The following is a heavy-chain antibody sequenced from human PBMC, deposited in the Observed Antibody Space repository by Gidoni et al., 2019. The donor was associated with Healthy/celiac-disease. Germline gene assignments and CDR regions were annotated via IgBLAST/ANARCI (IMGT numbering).Heavy chain of an antibody. J-gene: IGHJ3*02. CDR3: ARDPEEMATIPDAFDI. CDR1: GGTFSSYA. Sequence: QVQLVQSGAEVKKPGSSVKVSCKASGGTFSSYAISWVRQAPGQGLEWMGGIIPIFGTANYAQKFQGRVTITADESTSTAYMELSSLRSEDTAVYYCARDPEEMATIPDAFDIWGQGTMVTVSS. V-gene: IGHV1-69*01. CDR2: IIPIFGTA. D-gene: IGHD5-12*01.